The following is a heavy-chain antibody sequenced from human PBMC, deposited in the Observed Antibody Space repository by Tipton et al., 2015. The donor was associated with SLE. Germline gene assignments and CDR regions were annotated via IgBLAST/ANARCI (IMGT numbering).Heavy chain of an antibody. J-gene: IGHJ3*01. V-gene: IGHV4-38-2*02. CDR2: IHPSGRT. Sequence: LRLSCTVSGHSISSGYYWDWVRQPPGKGLEWIGNIHPSGRTYYNPSLRSRVTLSVDTHKNQFSLRLSSVTAADTAVYYCARDQYDLWLGYAFDVWGQGTMVTVSS. CDR1: GHSISSGYY. D-gene: IGHD3-3*01. CDR3: ARDQYDLWLGYAFDV.